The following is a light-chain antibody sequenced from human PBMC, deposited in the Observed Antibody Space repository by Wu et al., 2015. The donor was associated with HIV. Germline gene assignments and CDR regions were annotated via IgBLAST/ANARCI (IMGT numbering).Light chain of an antibody. CDR1: QIIATN. CDR2: DAS. V-gene: IGKV3-20*01. Sequence: EIVLTQSPGTLSLSPGERATLSCRASQIIATNLAWYQQKPGQPPRLLIYDASTRATGFPARFSGGGSGTDFTLTISRLEPEDFAVYFCQHYGTSVFTFGPGTKVDIK. CDR3: QHYGTSVFT. J-gene: IGKJ3*01.